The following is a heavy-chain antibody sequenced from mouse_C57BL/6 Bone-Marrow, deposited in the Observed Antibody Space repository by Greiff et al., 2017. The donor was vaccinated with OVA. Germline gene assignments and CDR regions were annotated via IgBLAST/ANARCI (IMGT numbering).Heavy chain of an antibody. V-gene: IGHV1-69*01. D-gene: IGHD2-2*01. J-gene: IGHJ4*01. CDR2: IDPSDSYT. CDR1: GYTFTSYW. CDR3: ARSDGYDDYAMDY. Sequence: QVQLQQPGAELVMPGASVKLSCKASGYTFTSYWMHWVKQRPGHGLEWIGEIDPSDSYTNYNQKFKGTSTLTVDKSSSTAYMQLSSLTSEDSAVYYCARSDGYDDYAMDYWGQGTSVTVSS.